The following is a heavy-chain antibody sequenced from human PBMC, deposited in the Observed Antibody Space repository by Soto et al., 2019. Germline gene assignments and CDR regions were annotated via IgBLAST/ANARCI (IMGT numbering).Heavy chain of an antibody. Sequence: GESLKISCQASGYRFTTYWIAWVRQMPGKGLEWVGIIYPGDSGVKYSPSFEGHITISVDRSDSTAYLQWTSLKASDTAMYFCARHFDSSGYYPDYWGQGTQVTVSS. CDR1: GYRFTTYW. D-gene: IGHD3-22*01. V-gene: IGHV5-51*01. CDR2: IYPGDSGV. CDR3: ARHFDSSGYYPDY. J-gene: IGHJ4*02.